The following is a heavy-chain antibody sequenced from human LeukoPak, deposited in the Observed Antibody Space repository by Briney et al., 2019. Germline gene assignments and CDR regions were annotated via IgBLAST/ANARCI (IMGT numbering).Heavy chain of an antibody. D-gene: IGHD6-19*01. CDR2: ITSSLSYI. V-gene: IGHV3-21*01. J-gene: IGHJ6*02. CDR1: GFTFKSYT. Sequence: GGSLRLSCAASGFTFKSYTMNWVRQAPGKGLEWVSSITSSLSYISYADSVKGRFTISRDNAKNSLSLQMNSLRAEDTAVYYCARDFGRISDWQPRLYYGMDVWGQGTTVTVSS. CDR3: ARDFGRISDWQPRLYYGMDV.